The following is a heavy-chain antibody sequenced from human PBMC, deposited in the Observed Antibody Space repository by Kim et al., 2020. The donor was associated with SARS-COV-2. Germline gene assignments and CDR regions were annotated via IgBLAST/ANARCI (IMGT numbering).Heavy chain of an antibody. CDR2: IKQDGSEK. V-gene: IGHV3-7*03. CDR3: AREEGQQLVLLYYFDY. J-gene: IGHJ4*02. D-gene: IGHD6-13*01. Sequence: GGSLRLSCAASGFTFSSYWMSWVRQAPGKGLEWVANIKQDGSEKYYVDSVKGRFTISRDNAKNSLYLQMNSLRAEDTAVYYCAREEGQQLVLLYYFDYWGQGTLVTVSS. CDR1: GFTFSSYW.